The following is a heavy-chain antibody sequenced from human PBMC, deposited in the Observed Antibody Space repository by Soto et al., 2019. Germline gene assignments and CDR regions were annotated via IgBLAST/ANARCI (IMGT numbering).Heavy chain of an antibody. V-gene: IGHV3-23*01. Sequence: GGSLRLSCAASGFTFSSYAMSWARQAPGKGLEWVSAISGSGGSTYYADSVKGRFTISRDNSKNTLYLQMNSLRAEDTAVYYCAKYDFWSGYRASWGQGTTVTVYS. CDR1: GFTFSSYA. D-gene: IGHD3-3*01. CDR2: ISGSGGST. CDR3: AKYDFWSGYRAS. J-gene: IGHJ6*02.